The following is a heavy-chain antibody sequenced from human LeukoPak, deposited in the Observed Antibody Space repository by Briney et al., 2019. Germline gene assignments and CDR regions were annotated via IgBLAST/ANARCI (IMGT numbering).Heavy chain of an antibody. J-gene: IGHJ4*02. CDR3: TRGPPNWGYDF. CDR2: MSPKSGNT. CDR1: GYTFVSYD. Sequence: ASVTVSCKASGYTFVSYDINWVRQATGQGPEWMGWMSPKSGNTGYAQKFQGRVTMTRDTSINTAYMELSGLISEDTAVYYCTRGPPNWGYDFWGQGTLVTVSS. V-gene: IGHV1-8*01. D-gene: IGHD7-27*01.